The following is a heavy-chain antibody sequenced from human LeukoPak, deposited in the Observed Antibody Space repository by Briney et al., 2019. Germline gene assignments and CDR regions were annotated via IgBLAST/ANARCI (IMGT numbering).Heavy chain of an antibody. J-gene: IGHJ5*02. CDR3: AKIFGITMVRGVLNWFDP. D-gene: IGHD3-10*01. Sequence: GGSLRLSCAASGFTFSSYGMSWVRQAPGKGLEWVSAISGSGGSTYYADSVKGRFTISRDNSKNTLYLQMNSLRAEDTAVYYCAKIFGITMVRGVLNWFDPWGQGTLVTVSS. V-gene: IGHV3-23*01. CDR2: ISGSGGST. CDR1: GFTFSSYG.